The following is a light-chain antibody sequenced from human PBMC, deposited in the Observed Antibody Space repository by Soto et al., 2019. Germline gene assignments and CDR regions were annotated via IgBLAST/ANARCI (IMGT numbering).Light chain of an antibody. V-gene: IGLV2-14*01. Sequence: QSALTQPASVSGSPGQSMTISCTGTSSDVGDYNYVSWYQQHPGKAPKLIIYEVSHRLSGVSNRFSGSKSGHTASLTISGLQDDDEADYYCSSSITNNIVVFGGGTQLTVL. CDR2: EVS. CDR3: SSSITNNIVV. CDR1: SSDVGDYNY. J-gene: IGLJ2*01.